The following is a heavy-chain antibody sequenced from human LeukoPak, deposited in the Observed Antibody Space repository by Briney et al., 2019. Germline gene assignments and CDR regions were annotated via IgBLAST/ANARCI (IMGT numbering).Heavy chain of an antibody. J-gene: IGHJ4*02. D-gene: IGHD2-2*01. CDR1: GGSFRGYY. CDR2: INHGGST. CDR3: ASPQVVPAAGTVFDY. V-gene: IGHV4-34*01. Sequence: PSETLSPTCAVYGGSFRGYYWSWIRQPPGKGQEWIGEINHGGSTNYNPSLKSRVTISVDTSKNQFSLQLNTLTAADTAVYYCASPQVVPAAGTVFDYWGQGTLVTVSS.